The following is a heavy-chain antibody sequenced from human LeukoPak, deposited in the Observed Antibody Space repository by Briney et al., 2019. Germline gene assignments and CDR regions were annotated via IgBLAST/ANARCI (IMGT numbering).Heavy chain of an antibody. V-gene: IGHV4-61*02. CDR2: IYTSGST. J-gene: IGHJ3*02. D-gene: IGHD6-19*01. CDR3: ARVSSGVVAVAGFYGAFDI. CDR1: GGSISSGSYY. Sequence: SETLSLTCTVSGGSISSGSYYWSWIRQPAGKGLEWIGRIYTSGSTNHNPSLKSRVTISVDTSKNQFSLKLSSVTAADTAVYYCARVSSGVVAVAGFYGAFDIWGQGTMVTVSS.